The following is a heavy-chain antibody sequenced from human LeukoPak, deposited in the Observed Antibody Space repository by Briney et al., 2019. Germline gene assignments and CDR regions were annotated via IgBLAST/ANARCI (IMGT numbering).Heavy chain of an antibody. D-gene: IGHD1-20*01. J-gene: IGHJ3*02. CDR3: ARPQRPYNWNDGDAFDI. Sequence: GESLKISCKGSGYSFTIYWIGWARQMPGKGLEWMGIIYPGDSDTRYSPSFQGQVTISADKSISTAYLQWSSLKASITAINYCARPQRPYNWNDGDAFDIWGQGTMVTVSS. CDR2: IYPGDSDT. V-gene: IGHV5-51*01. CDR1: GYSFTIYW.